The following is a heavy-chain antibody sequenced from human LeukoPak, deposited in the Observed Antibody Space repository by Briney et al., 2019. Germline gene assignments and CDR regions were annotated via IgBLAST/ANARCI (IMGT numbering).Heavy chain of an antibody. V-gene: IGHV4-59*08. CDR3: ARQRGSGALIDY. D-gene: IGHD6-19*01. Sequence: SEAMSPTSSAAGGSISSCYRRLRRPPARGRLERIGYIYYSGSTNYNASPKSRVPISVDPSKNQVSLKLSSVTAADTAVYYCARQRGSGALIDYWGQGTLVTVSS. CDR2: IYYSGST. J-gene: IGHJ4*02. CDR1: GGSISSCY.